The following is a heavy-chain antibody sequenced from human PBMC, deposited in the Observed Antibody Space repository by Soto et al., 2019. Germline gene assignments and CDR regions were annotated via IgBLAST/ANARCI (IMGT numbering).Heavy chain of an antibody. CDR2: ISYDGSNK. CDR3: ARDLYLSSTSCYMGGLYYYYGMDV. Sequence: QVQLVESGGGVVQPGRSLRLSCAASGFTFSSYAMHWVRQAPGKGLEWVAVISYDGSNKYYADSVKGRFTISRDNSKNTLYLQMNSLRAEDTAVYYCARDLYLSSTSCYMGGLYYYYGMDVWGQGITVTVAS. V-gene: IGHV3-30-3*01. J-gene: IGHJ6*02. CDR1: GFTFSSYA. D-gene: IGHD2-2*02.